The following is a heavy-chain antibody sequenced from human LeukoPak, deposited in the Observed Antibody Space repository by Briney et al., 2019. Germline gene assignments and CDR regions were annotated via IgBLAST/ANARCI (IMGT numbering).Heavy chain of an antibody. CDR2: VSSNGAKT. Sequence: GGSLRLSCAASGFTFGSYAITWVRQAPGKGLEWVSAVSSNGAKTYYADSVKGRFTISRDNSKNTLYLQMNSLRAEDTAVYYCARSVYGDYWGQGTLVTVSS. CDR3: ARSVYGDY. J-gene: IGHJ4*02. V-gene: IGHV3-23*01. D-gene: IGHD5/OR15-5a*01. CDR1: GFTFGSYA.